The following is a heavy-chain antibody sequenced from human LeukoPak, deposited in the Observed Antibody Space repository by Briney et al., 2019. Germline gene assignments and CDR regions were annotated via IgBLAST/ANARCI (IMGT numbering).Heavy chain of an antibody. Sequence: PGGSLRLSCAASGFTFNTYGMHWARQAPGKGLEWVAVILYDGSNENYADSVKGRFTISRDNSKNTLYLQLNSLRAEDTAVYYCAKGRYTKDYFDYWGQGTLVTVSS. V-gene: IGHV3-30*18. CDR2: ILYDGSNE. D-gene: IGHD3-16*02. CDR1: GFTFNTYG. J-gene: IGHJ4*02. CDR3: AKGRYTKDYFDY.